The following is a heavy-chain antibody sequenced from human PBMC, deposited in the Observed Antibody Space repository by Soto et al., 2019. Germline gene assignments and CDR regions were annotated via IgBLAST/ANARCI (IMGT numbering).Heavy chain of an antibody. CDR1: GFTFSGSW. V-gene: IGHV3-7*01. CDR2: IKEDGSVK. Sequence: DVQLVESGGGLVQPGGSLRLSCAASGFTFSGSWMSWVRQAPGKGLEFVANIKEDGSVKNYVDSVKGRFTISRDNAKNSVYLQMNSLRDEDTAVYCCARDPGYSSFDHWGQGTLVTVSS. D-gene: IGHD5-12*01. CDR3: ARDPGYSSFDH. J-gene: IGHJ4*02.